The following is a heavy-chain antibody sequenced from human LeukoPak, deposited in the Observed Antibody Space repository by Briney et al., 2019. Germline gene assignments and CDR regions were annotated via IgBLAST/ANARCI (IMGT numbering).Heavy chain of an antibody. Sequence: GASVKVSCKASGYTFTGYYMHWVRQAPGQGLEWMGIINPSGGSTSYAQKFQGRVTMTRDTSTSTVYMELSSLRSDDTAVYYCASLKNSYDSSGYLVTDAFDIWGQGTMVTVSS. J-gene: IGHJ3*02. V-gene: IGHV1-46*01. CDR2: INPSGGST. CDR3: ASLKNSYDSSGYLVTDAFDI. D-gene: IGHD3-22*01. CDR1: GYTFTGYY.